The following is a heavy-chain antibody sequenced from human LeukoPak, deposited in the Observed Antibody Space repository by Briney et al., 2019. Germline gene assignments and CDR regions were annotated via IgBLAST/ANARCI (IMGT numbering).Heavy chain of an antibody. CDR3: ASWSTYYYGSGSYYKPYPFDY. D-gene: IGHD3-10*01. Sequence: ASVKVPCKASGYTFTGYYMHWVRQAPGQGLEWMGWINPNSGGTNYAQKFQGWVTMTRDTSISTAYMELSRLRSDDTAVYYCASWSTYYYGSGSYYKPYPFDYWGQGTLVTISS. V-gene: IGHV1-2*04. CDR2: INPNSGGT. CDR1: GYTFTGYY. J-gene: IGHJ4*02.